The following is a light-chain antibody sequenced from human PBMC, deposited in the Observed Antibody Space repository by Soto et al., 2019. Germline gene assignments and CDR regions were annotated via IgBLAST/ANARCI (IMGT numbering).Light chain of an antibody. Sequence: AIRMTQSPSSLSASTGDRVTITCRASQGISSYLAWYQQKPGKAPKLLIYAASTLQSGVPSRFSGSGSGTEFSLTISSLQPDDFATYYCQQYSSHSTFGQGTKVDIK. V-gene: IGKV1-8*01. CDR3: QQYSSHST. J-gene: IGKJ1*01. CDR1: QGISSY. CDR2: AAS.